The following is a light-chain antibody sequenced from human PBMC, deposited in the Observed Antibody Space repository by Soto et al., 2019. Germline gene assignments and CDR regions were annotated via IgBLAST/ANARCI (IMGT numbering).Light chain of an antibody. CDR1: QGISND. CDR2: AAS. CDR3: QHYNRAPRT. V-gene: IGKV1-27*01. J-gene: IGKJ1*01. Sequence: DIQMTQSPSSLSASIGDRVTISCRASQGISNDLAWYQQKPGKVPYLLIYAASTSHSGVPSRFRGSGSGTEFTLTISSLQPEDVATYYCQHYNRAPRTFGQGTKVDIK.